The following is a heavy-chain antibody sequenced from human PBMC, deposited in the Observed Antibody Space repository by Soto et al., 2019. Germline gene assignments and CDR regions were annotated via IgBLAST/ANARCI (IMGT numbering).Heavy chain of an antibody. CDR2: IYYSGST. J-gene: IGHJ5*02. CDR1: GGSISSGDYY. D-gene: IGHD4-17*01. V-gene: IGHV4-30-4*01. Sequence: PSETLSLTCTVSGGSISSGDYYWSWIRQPPGKGLEWIGYIYYSGSTYYNPSLKSRVTISVDTSKNQFSLKLSSVTAADTAVYYCARASEWGVSVDYGGNSDWFDPWGQGTLVTVSS. CDR3: ARASEWGVSVDYGGNSDWFDP.